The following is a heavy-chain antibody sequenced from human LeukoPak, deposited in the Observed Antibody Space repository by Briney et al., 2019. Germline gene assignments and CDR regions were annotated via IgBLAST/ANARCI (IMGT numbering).Heavy chain of an antibody. CDR3: AKGTYYYDSSGLDY. CDR2: ISGSGSST. V-gene: IGHV3-23*01. D-gene: IGHD3-22*01. CDR1: GFTFSSYA. Sequence: PGGSLRLSCAASGFTFSSYAMSWVRQAPGKGLEWVSAISGSGSSTYYADSVKGRFTISRDNSKNTLHLQMNSLRAEDTAVYYCAKGTYYYDSSGLDYWGQGTLVTVSS. J-gene: IGHJ4*02.